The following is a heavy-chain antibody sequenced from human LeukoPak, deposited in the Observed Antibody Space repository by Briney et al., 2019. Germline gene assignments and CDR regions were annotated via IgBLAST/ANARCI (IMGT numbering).Heavy chain of an antibody. Sequence: GGSLRLSCAASGFTVSSNYMSWVRQAPGKGLEWVSAISGSGDNTYYADSVKGRFTISRDNSKNTLYLQMNSLRAEDTAVYYCAKGEIVGATGYYWGQGTLVTVSS. CDR1: GFTVSSNY. CDR2: ISGSGDNT. J-gene: IGHJ4*02. CDR3: AKGEIVGATGYY. V-gene: IGHV3-23*01. D-gene: IGHD1-26*01.